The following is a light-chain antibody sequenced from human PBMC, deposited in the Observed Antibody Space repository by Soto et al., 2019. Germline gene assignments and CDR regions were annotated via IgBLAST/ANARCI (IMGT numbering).Light chain of an antibody. J-gene: IGKJ5*01. V-gene: IGKV3-11*01. CDR3: HQRNK. Sequence: LVITHSPATLSMTPGERATLSCRASQFLSSYLAWYQQIPGQPPRLLIYDTSNRVTGIPARFSGSRSGTDFTLTISSLEPEDFAVYFCHQRNKFGQGTRLEI. CDR1: QFLSSY. CDR2: DTS.